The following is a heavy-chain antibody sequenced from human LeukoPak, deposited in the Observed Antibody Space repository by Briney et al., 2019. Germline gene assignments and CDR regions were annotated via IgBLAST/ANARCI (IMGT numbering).Heavy chain of an antibody. D-gene: IGHD3-9*01. CDR3: AGGIRLRYFDWLLYY. Sequence: ASVKVSCKVSGYTLTELSMHWVRQAPGKGLEWMGGFDPEDGETIYAQKFQGRVTMTEDTSTDTAYMELSSLRSEDTAVYYCAGGIRLRYFDWLLYYWGQGTLVTVSS. V-gene: IGHV1-24*01. CDR1: GYTLTELS. CDR2: FDPEDGET. J-gene: IGHJ4*02.